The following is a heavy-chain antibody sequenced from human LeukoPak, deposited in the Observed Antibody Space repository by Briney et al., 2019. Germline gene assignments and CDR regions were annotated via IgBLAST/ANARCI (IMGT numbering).Heavy chain of an antibody. D-gene: IGHD3-16*01. CDR3: ARGGGVAYYYYMDV. CDR1: GFTFSSYW. V-gene: IGHV3-7*01. J-gene: IGHJ6*03. Sequence: GGSLRLSCAASGFTFSSYWMSWVRQAPGKGLEWVANIKQDGSEKYYVDSVKGRFTISRDNAKNSLYLQMNSLRAEDTAVYYCARGGGVAYYYYMDVWGKGTTVTVSS. CDR2: IKQDGSEK.